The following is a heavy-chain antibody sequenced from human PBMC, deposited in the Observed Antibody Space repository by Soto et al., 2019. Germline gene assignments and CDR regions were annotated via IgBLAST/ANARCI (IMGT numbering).Heavy chain of an antibody. V-gene: IGHV2-5*01. CDR1: GFSLSTSGLG. Sequence: QITLKESGPTLVRPTQTLTLTCTFSGFSLSTSGLGVGWIRQPPGKALEWLALIYWNDDKRYSPSLKARLTISDDTSKIQGDLTMTNMDPVDTATYYCAHRPRGWYVFDYWGQGTLVTVSS. J-gene: IGHJ4*02. CDR3: AHRPRGWYVFDY. D-gene: IGHD6-19*01. CDR2: IYWNDDK.